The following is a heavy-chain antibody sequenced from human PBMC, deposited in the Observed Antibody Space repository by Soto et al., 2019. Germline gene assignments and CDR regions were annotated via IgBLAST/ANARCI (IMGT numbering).Heavy chain of an antibody. CDR3: VRQGIDYLHGLVDV. Sequence: QVQLQQSGPRLVKPSETLSLTCTVSSGPDRSHNWGWIRQHPGRGLEWIGYVYYTGDTAYNPSLRGRVTISTGTSTNDISLTLNSVTAADTAVYYCVRQGIDYLHGLVDVWGQGTTVSVSS. D-gene: IGHD4-17*01. V-gene: IGHV4-59*08. CDR1: SGPDRSHN. CDR2: VYYTGDT. J-gene: IGHJ6*02.